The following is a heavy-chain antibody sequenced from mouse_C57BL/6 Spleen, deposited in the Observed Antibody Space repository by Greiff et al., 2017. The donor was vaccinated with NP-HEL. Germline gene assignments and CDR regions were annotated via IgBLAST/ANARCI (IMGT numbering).Heavy chain of an antibody. D-gene: IGHD1-1*01. V-gene: IGHV1-82*01. CDR3: ARSYYGSSGY. CDR1: GYAFSSSW. CDR2: IYPGDGDT. J-gene: IGHJ2*01. Sequence: QVQLKESGPELVKPGASVKISCKASGYAFSSSWMNWVKQRPGKGLEWIGRIYPGDGDTNYNGKFKGKATLTADKSSSTAYMQLSSLTSEDSAVYFCARSYYGSSGYWGQGTTLTVSS.